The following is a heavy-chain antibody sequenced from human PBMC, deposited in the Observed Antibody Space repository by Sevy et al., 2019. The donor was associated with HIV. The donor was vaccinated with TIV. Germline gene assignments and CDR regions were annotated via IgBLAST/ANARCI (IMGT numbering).Heavy chain of an antibody. V-gene: IGHV3-11*04. D-gene: IGHD3-3*01. J-gene: IGHJ6*04. CDR1: GFTFSDYY. CDR2: ISSSCSTI. Sequence: GGSLRLSCAASGFTFSDYYMSWIRQAPGKGLEWVSYISSSCSTIYYADSVKGRFTISRDNAKNSLYLQMNSLRAEDTAVYYCARDRTGYPYYDFWSGYSGYYYYYYGMDVWGKGTTVTVSS. CDR3: ARDRTGYPYYDFWSGYSGYYYYYYGMDV.